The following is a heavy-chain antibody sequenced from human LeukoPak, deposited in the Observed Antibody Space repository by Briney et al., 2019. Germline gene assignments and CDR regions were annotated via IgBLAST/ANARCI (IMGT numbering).Heavy chain of an antibody. CDR2: IYYSGST. CDR3: ARVVPAAIDAFDI. J-gene: IGHJ3*02. D-gene: IGHD2-2*01. Sequence: SETLSLTCTVSGGSISSSSYYWGWIRQPPGKELEWIGYIYYSGSTYYNPSLMSRVTISVDTSKNKFSLKLSSVPAADTAVYYCARVVPAAIDAFDIWGQGTMVTVSS. V-gene: IGHV4-30-4*08. CDR1: GGSISSSSYY.